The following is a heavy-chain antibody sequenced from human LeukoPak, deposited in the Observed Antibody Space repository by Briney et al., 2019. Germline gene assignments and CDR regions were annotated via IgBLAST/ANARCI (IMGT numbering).Heavy chain of an antibody. V-gene: IGHV4-59*01. CDR3: ARAARVATGGGAFDI. CDR2: IYYSGST. Sequence: SETLSLTCTVSGGSISSYYWSWIRQPPGKGLEWIGYIYYSGSTNYNPSLKSRVTISVDTSKNQFSLKLSSVTAADTAVYYCARAARVATGGGAFDIWGQGTMVTVSS. J-gene: IGHJ3*02. D-gene: IGHD5-12*01. CDR1: GGSISSYY.